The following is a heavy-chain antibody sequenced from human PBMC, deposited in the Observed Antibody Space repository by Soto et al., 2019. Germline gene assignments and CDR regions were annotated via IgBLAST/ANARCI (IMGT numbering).Heavy chain of an antibody. CDR2: ITPMIGTT. J-gene: IGHJ4*02. D-gene: IGHD3-10*01. Sequence: QVHLVQSGAEVKRPGSSVRVSCRASGGTFYTYAFTWVRQAPGQGLEWMGVITPMIGTTKYAQKFHGRVPFSADESASTAYMELSNLRYDDTAVYYCARDVSVMTSVFGFWGQGTLITVAS. V-gene: IGHV1-69*01. CDR1: GGTFYTYA. CDR3: ARDVSVMTSVFGF.